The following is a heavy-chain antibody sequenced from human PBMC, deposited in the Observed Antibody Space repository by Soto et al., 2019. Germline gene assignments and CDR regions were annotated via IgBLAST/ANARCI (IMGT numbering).Heavy chain of an antibody. Sequence: PSETLSLTCTVSGGSISSYYWSWIRQPPGKGLEWIGYIYYSGSTNYNPSLKSRVTISVDTSKNQFSLKLSSVTAADTAVYYCARHPPYYYDSSGLFDYWGQGTLVTVSS. D-gene: IGHD3-22*01. V-gene: IGHV4-59*01. CDR3: ARHPPYYYDSSGLFDY. CDR1: GGSISSYY. CDR2: IYYSGST. J-gene: IGHJ4*02.